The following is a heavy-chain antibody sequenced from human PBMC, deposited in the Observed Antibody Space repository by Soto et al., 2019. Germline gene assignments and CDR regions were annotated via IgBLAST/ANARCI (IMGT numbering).Heavy chain of an antibody. CDR2: VYYIGST. Sequence: QVQLQESGPGLVKPSETLSLTCTVSGGSISTSYWSWIRQPPGKGLEWLGYVYYIGSTKYNPSLTNRVPISVDTSQNQFSLKLESVSAADTALYYCARDGSGHDFWDGPWYFDSWGQGTLVTVSS. V-gene: IGHV4-59*01. CDR3: ARDGSGHDFWDGPWYFDS. CDR1: GGSISTSY. D-gene: IGHD3-3*01. J-gene: IGHJ4*02.